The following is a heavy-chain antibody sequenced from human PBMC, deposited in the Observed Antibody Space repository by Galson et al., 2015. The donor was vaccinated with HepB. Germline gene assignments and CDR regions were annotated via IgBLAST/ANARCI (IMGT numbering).Heavy chain of an antibody. V-gene: IGHV3-53*01. CDR2: IYSGGST. D-gene: IGHD6-13*01. J-gene: IGHJ3*02. CDR1: GFTVSSNY. Sequence: SLRLSCAASGFTVSSNYMSWVRQAPGKGLEWVSVIYSGGSTYYADSVKGRFTISRDNSKNTLYLQMNSLRAEDTAVYYCARDLWDAAGRDAFDIWGQGTMVTVSS. CDR3: ARDLWDAAGRDAFDI.